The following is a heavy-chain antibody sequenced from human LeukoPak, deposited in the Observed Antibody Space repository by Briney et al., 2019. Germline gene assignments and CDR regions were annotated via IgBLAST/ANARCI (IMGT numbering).Heavy chain of an antibody. CDR3: AKDKRVQPTYFDY. J-gene: IGHJ4*02. V-gene: IGHV3-23*01. Sequence: GGSLRLSCAASGFTFSGYAMSWVRQAPGKGLEWVSAISGSGGSTYYADSVKGRFTISRDNSKNTLYLQMNSLRAEDAAVYYRAKDKRVQPTYFDYWGQGTLVTVSS. CDR2: ISGSGGST. CDR1: GFTFSGYA. D-gene: IGHD1-1*01.